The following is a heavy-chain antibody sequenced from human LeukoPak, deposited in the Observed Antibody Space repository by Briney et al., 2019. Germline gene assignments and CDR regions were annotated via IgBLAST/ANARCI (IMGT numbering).Heavy chain of an antibody. V-gene: IGHV3-23*01. J-gene: IGHJ4*02. Sequence: PGGSLRLSCAASGFTFSSYAMSWVRQAPGKGLEWVSAISGSGGSTYYADSVKGRFTISRDNSKNTLYLQMNSLRAEDTAVYYCAKDSVWFGEFPEYYFDYWGQGTLVTVSS. CDR2: ISGSGGST. D-gene: IGHD3-10*01. CDR1: GFTFSSYA. CDR3: AKDSVWFGEFPEYYFDY.